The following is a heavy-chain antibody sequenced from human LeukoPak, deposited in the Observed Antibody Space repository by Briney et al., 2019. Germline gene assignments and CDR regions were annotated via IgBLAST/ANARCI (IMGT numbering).Heavy chain of an antibody. CDR3: ARDREQYSSGWYQGFDY. CDR2: INHSGST. J-gene: IGHJ4*02. D-gene: IGHD6-19*01. V-gene: IGHV4-34*01. CDR1: GGSFSGYY. Sequence: SETLSLTCAVYGGSFSGYYWSWIRQPPGKGLEWIGEINHSGSTNYNPSLKSRVTISVDTSKNQFSLKLSSVTAADTAVYYCARDREQYSSGWYQGFDYWGQGTLVTVSS.